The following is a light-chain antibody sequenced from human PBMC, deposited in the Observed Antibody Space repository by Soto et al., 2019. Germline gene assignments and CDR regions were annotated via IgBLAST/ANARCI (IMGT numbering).Light chain of an antibody. Sequence: DIVLTQSPGTLSFSPGERATLSCRASQSVSSNYLAWFQQKPGQAPRLLIHGASIRATGIPDRFSGSGSGTDFTLTISRLEPEDFAVYYCQHYGSSPRTFGQGTKVEFK. J-gene: IGKJ1*01. CDR3: QHYGSSPRT. CDR1: QSVSSNY. CDR2: GAS. V-gene: IGKV3-20*01.